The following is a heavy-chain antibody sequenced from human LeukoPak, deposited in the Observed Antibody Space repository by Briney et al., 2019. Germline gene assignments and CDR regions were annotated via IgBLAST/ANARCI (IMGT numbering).Heavy chain of an antibody. Sequence: GGSLRLSCAASGFTVSSNYMSWVRQAPGKGLEWVSVIYSGGSTYYADPVKGRFTISRHNSKNTLYLQMNSLKAEDTAVYFCAREFWAPEDYFYGMDVWGQGTTVTVSS. J-gene: IGHJ6*02. V-gene: IGHV3-53*04. CDR3: AREFWAPEDYFYGMDV. CDR2: IYSGGST. D-gene: IGHD1-14*01. CDR1: GFTVSSNY.